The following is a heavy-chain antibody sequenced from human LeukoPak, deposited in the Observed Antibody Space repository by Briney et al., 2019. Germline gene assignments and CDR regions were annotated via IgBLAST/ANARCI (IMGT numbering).Heavy chain of an antibody. CDR2: IYYSGST. CDR1: GGSISSYY. Sequence: SETLSLTCTVSGGSISSYYWSWIRQPPGKGLEWIGYIYYSGSTNYNPSLKSRVTISVDTSKNQFSLKLSSVTAADTAVYYCAGVSDIAAAGTIDYWGQGTLVTVSS. J-gene: IGHJ4*02. CDR3: AGVSDIAAAGTIDY. V-gene: IGHV4-59*08. D-gene: IGHD6-13*01.